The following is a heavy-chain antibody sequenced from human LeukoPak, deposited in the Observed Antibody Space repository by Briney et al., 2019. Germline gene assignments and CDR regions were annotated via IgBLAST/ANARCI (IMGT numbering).Heavy chain of an antibody. V-gene: IGHV3-21*01. CDR1: GFTFSSYW. D-gene: IGHD4-17*01. CDR3: ARDPYNGYYGDDYYYYMDV. J-gene: IGHJ6*03. Sequence: GGSLRLSCAASGFTFSSYWMHWVRQTPGKGLEWVSSITRDSIYTFYADSVRGRFTISRDNAKNLLSLQMNSLRAEDTAVYYCARDPYNGYYGDDYYYYMDVWGKGTTVTISS. CDR2: ITRDSIYT.